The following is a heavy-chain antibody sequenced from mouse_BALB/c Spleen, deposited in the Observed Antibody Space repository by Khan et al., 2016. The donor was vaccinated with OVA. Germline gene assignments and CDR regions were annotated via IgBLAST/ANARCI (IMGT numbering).Heavy chain of an antibody. CDR1: GFTFSGYY. CDR2: ISGGGSYT. Sequence: EVELVESGGGLVKPGGSLKLSCAASGFTFSGYYMSWVRPTPEKRLELVATISGGGSYTYYPDSVKGRFTLSRDHAKNNLYLQMRSLKSEDTAMYYCARAGYGGFAYWGQGTLVTVSA. D-gene: IGHD1-1*02. CDR3: ARAGYGGFAY. J-gene: IGHJ3*01. V-gene: IGHV5-4*02.